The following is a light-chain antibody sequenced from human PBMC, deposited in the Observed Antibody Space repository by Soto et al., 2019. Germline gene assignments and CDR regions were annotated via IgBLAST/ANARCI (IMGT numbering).Light chain of an antibody. CDR2: DAS. Sequence: VVMTQSPASPSASPLERVTLSCLASQNIRSSLAWYQQRPGQAPRLLIYDASTRATGIPPRFSGGGAGTEFTVTISSLQSEDVAIYYCQQYDIWPPYTFGQGTKVDIK. V-gene: IGKV3-15*01. CDR3: QQYDIWPPYT. J-gene: IGKJ2*01. CDR1: QNIRSS.